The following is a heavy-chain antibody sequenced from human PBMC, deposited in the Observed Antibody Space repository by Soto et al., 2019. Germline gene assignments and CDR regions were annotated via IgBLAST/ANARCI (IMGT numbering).Heavy chain of an antibody. D-gene: IGHD2-2*01. CDR3: ARALASAAIVKNDAFDI. Sequence: QVQLVQSGAEVKKPGASVKVSCKASGYTFTGYYMHWVRQATGQGLDWMGRINPNSGGTNYTQKFQVWVTMTRDTSISAAYMEMIRLRSDDTAVYYCARALASAAIVKNDAFDIWGQGTMVTVSS. CDR1: GYTFTGYY. J-gene: IGHJ3*02. V-gene: IGHV1-2*04. CDR2: INPNSGGT.